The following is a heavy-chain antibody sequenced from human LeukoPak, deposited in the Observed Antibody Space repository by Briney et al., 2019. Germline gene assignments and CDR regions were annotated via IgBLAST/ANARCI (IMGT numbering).Heavy chain of an antibody. CDR2: IYTSGST. D-gene: IGHD3-22*01. J-gene: IGHJ4*02. CDR3: ASSYYDSSGYHLDY. CDR1: GSSISSYY. V-gene: IGHV4-4*07. Sequence: SETLSLTCTVSGSSISSYYWSWIRQPAGKGLEWIGRIYTSGSTNYNPSLKSRVTMSVDTSKNQFSLKLSSVTAADTAVYYCASSYYDSSGYHLDYWGQGTLVTVSS.